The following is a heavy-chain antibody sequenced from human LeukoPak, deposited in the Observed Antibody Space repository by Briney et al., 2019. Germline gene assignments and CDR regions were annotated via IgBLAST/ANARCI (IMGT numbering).Heavy chain of an antibody. CDR3: ARHLKWELLWFDP. D-gene: IGHD1-26*01. Sequence: SETLSLTCTVSGYSISSGYYWGWIRQPPGKGLEWIGSIYHSGSTYYNPSLKSRVTISVDTSKNQFSLKLSSVTAADTAVYYCARHLKWELLWFDPWGQGTLVTVSS. J-gene: IGHJ5*02. CDR1: GYSISSGYY. CDR2: IYHSGST. V-gene: IGHV4-38-2*02.